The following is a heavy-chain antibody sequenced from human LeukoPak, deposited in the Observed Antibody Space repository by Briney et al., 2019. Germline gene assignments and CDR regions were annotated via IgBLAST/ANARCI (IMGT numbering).Heavy chain of an antibody. CDR1: GGTFSNYA. CDR2: MIPIFCTA. CDR3: ARDSNPYYDSSAYYPPDAFDI. Sequence: SAVKVSCKASGGTFSNYAISWVRQAARQGGDWMGGMIPIFCTANYAQNFQGRVTITADKSTSTAYMELSSLRSEDTAVYYCARDSNPYYDSSAYYPPDAFDIWGQGTMVTVSS. J-gene: IGHJ3*02. V-gene: IGHV1-69*06. D-gene: IGHD3-22*01.